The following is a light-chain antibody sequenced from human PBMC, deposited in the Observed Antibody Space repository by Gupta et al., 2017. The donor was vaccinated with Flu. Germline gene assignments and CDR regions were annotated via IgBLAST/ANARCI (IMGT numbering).Light chain of an antibody. V-gene: IGLV2-8*01. CDR3: SSYTGSNTLV. CDR1: SSDVGSNNY. Sequence: SVTISCGGASSDVGSNNYVSWYQQYPGKAPKLWIYEVSKRPSGVPERFSGSKSGNTASLTVSGLQAEDEAEYFCSSYTGSNTLVFGGGTKLTVL. CDR2: EVS. J-gene: IGLJ2*01.